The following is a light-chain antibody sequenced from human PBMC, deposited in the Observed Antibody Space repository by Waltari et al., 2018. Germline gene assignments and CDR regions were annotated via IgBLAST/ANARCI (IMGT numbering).Light chain of an antibody. CDR3: SSYTSSNNCV. J-gene: IGLJ1*01. V-gene: IGLV2-8*01. CDR1: SSDVGGYDY. Sequence: QSALTQPPSASGSPGQSVTISCTGTSSDVGGYDYVSWYQQHPGKAPKLIIYEVNKRPSGVPDRFSCSKSGNTASLTVSVLQAEDEADYYCSSYTSSNNCVFGTGTKVTVL. CDR2: EVN.